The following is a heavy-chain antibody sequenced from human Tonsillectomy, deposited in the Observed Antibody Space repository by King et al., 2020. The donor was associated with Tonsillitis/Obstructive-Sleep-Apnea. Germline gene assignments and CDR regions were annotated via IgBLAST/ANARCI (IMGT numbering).Heavy chain of an antibody. CDR3: ARDPSRYCISTSCYPHY. Sequence: VQLVQSGGGVVQPGRSLRLSWAASGFTFSSYAMHWVRQAPGKGLEWVAVISYDGSNKYYADSVKGRFTISRDNSKNTLYLQMNSLRAEDTAVYYCARDPSRYCISTSCYPHYWGQGTLVTVSS. CDR2: ISYDGSNK. D-gene: IGHD2-2*01. J-gene: IGHJ4*02. V-gene: IGHV3-30*04. CDR1: GFTFSSYA.